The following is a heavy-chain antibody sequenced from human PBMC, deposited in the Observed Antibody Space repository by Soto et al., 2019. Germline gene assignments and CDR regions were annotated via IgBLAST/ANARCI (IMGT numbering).Heavy chain of an antibody. CDR3: ARELHYYDSSGYYSPDAFDI. V-gene: IGHV6-1*01. D-gene: IGHD3-22*01. Sequence: PSQTLSLTCAISGDSVSSNSAAWNWIRQSPSRGPEWLGRTYYRSKWYNDYAVSVKSRITINPDTSKNQFSLQLNSVTPEDTAVYYCARELHYYDSSGYYSPDAFDIWGQGTMVTVSS. J-gene: IGHJ3*02. CDR2: TYYRSKWYN. CDR1: GDSVSSNSAA.